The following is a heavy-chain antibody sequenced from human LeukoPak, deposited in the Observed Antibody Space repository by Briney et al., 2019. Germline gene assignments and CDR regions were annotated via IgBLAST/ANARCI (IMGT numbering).Heavy chain of an antibody. CDR1: GGYMSVLY. Sequence: SETLSLTYSLSGGYMSVLYWGWIRQSPGKGLEWIGYIYYSGTTNYNPSLESRVTISVDTSKNQFSLKLSSVTAADTAVYYCARDKFAREPNSYYDGWGRATLVTVSS. J-gene: IGHJ2*01. V-gene: IGHV4-59*11. CDR2: IYYSGTT. D-gene: IGHD1-26*01. CDR3: ARDKFAREPNSYYDG.